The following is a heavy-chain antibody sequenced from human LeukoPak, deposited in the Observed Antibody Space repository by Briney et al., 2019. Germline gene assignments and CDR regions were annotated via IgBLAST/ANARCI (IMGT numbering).Heavy chain of an antibody. V-gene: IGHV4-61*01. CDR3: GREGYGYDGMDV. CDR1: GGSISSSSYY. D-gene: IGHD3-16*01. CDR2: RYYSGSA. Sequence: KPSETLSLTCTVSGGSISSSSYYWGWIRQPPGKGLEWIGYRYYSGSAYYNPSLKSRVIISVDTSTNQFSLELTSVTAADTGLYYCGREGYGYDGMDVWGQGTTVTVSS. J-gene: IGHJ6*02.